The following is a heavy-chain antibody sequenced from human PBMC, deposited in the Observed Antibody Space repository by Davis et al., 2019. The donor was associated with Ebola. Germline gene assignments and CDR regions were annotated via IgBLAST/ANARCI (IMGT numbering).Heavy chain of an antibody. D-gene: IGHD5-18*01. V-gene: IGHV1-8*01. CDR3: AREREVDTAMAGYYYGMDV. CDR2: MNPNSGNT. J-gene: IGHJ6*04. CDR1: GYTFTSYD. Sequence: ASVKVSCKASGYTFTSYDINWVRQATGQGLEWMGWMNPNSGNTGYAQKFQGRVTMTRNTSKSTAYMELSSLRSEDTAVYYCAREREVDTAMAGYYYGMDVWGKGTTVTVSS.